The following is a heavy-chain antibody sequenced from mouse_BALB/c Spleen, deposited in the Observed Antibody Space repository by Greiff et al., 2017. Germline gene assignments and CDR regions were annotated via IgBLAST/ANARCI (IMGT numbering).Heavy chain of an antibody. CDR3: ARNYGSSRRYYFDY. V-gene: IGHV5-17*02. CDR1: GFTFSSFG. D-gene: IGHD1-1*01. Sequence: EVMLVESGGGLVQPGGSRKLSCAASGFTFSSFGMHWVRQAPEKGLEWVAYISSGSSTIYYADTVKGRFTISRDNPKNTLFLQMTSLRSEDTAMYYCARNYGSSRRYYFDYWGQGTTLTVSS. CDR2: ISSGSSTI. J-gene: IGHJ2*01.